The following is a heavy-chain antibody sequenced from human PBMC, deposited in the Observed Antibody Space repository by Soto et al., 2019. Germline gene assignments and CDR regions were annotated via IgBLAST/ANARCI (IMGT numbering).Heavy chain of an antibody. V-gene: IGHV4-31*03. Sequence: QVQLQESGPGLVKPSQTLSLTCTVSGGSISSGGYYWSWIRQHPGKGLEWIGYISYSGRTYYNPSLKSRVTISVETSKNQFSLKLSSVTAADTAVYYCAASCVACGGFNYYGMDVWGQGTTVTVSS. J-gene: IGHJ6*02. D-gene: IGHD5-12*01. CDR1: GGSISSGGYY. CDR2: ISYSGRT. CDR3: AASCVACGGFNYYGMDV.